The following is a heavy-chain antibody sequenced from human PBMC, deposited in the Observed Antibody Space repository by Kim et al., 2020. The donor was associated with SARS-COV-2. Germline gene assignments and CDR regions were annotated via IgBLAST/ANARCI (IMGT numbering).Heavy chain of an antibody. Sequence: GGSLRLSCAAYGFTFSSYGMHWVRQAPGKGLEWVAVISYDGSNKYYADSVKGRFTISRDNSKNTLYLQMNSLRAEDTAVYYCAKALRYYYDSSGYYDYWGQGTLVTVSS. CDR3: AKALRYYYDSSGYYDY. V-gene: IGHV3-30*18. CDR2: ISYDGSNK. CDR1: GFTFSSYG. D-gene: IGHD3-22*01. J-gene: IGHJ4*02.